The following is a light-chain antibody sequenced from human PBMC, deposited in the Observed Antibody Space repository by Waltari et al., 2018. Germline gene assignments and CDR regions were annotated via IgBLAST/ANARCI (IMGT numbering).Light chain of an antibody. CDR3: AAWDYRLNIWV. CDR2: SYT. V-gene: IGLV1-44*01. Sequence: QSVLTQPPSASGTPGQRVTIPCSGTTSNIGSDTVNWFRHPPGTAPKLLMYSYTQRPSGVPDRFSGSKSGTSASLAISGLQSDDEADYYCAAWDYRLNIWVFGGGTKLTVL. J-gene: IGLJ3*02. CDR1: TSNIGSDT.